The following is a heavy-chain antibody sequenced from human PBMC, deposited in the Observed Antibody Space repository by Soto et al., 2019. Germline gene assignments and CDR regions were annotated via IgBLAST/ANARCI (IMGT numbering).Heavy chain of an antibody. CDR3: ARSNYAYDY. J-gene: IGHJ4*02. V-gene: IGHV3-48*02. CDR2: ISPKTGNT. Sequence: EVQLVESGGDLVQPGGSLRLPCAASGFPLSDYSMNWVRQAPGKGLEWVSYISPKTGNTYYADSVKGRFTISGDSAKNPVLLQMTSLRDEDTAVYYWARSNYAYDYWGQGTLVSV. CDR1: GFPLSDYS. D-gene: IGHD1-7*01.